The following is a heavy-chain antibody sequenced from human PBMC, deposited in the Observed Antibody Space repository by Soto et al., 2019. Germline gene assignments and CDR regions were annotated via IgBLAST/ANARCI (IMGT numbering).Heavy chain of an antibody. J-gene: IGHJ4*02. D-gene: IGHD2-2*01. CDR3: ARDDGVVPAAIDY. Sequence: SVKVSCKASGGTFSSYTISWVRQAPGQGLEWMGRIIPILGIANYAQKFQGRVTITADKSTSTAYMELSSLRSEDTAVYYCARDDGVVPAAIDYWGQGTLVTVS. CDR1: GGTFSSYT. V-gene: IGHV1-69*04. CDR2: IIPILGIA.